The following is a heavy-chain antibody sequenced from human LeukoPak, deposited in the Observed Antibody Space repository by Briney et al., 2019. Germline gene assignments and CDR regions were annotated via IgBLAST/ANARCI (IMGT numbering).Heavy chain of an antibody. CDR2: FDPEDGET. CDR1: GYTLTELS. V-gene: IGHV1-24*01. CDR3: ARDLPPLGGSYKMGGFDY. D-gene: IGHD1-26*01. Sequence: AASVKVSCKVSGYTLTELSMHWMRQAPGKGLEWMGGFDPEDGETIYAQKFQGRVTITADESTSTAYMELSSLRSEDTAVYYCARDLPPLGGSYKMGGFDYWGQGTLVTVSS. J-gene: IGHJ4*02.